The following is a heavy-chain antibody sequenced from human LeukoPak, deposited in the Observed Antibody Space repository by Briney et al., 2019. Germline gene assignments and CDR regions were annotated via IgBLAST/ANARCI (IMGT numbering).Heavy chain of an antibody. CDR1: GFTFNIAW. V-gene: IGHV3-15*01. D-gene: IGHD3-10*01. Sequence: GGSLRLSCAASGFTFNIAWMNWVRQAPGRGLEWVGRIKSKTDGGTTDYAAPVKGRFTISRDDSKNTLYLQMNSLKTEDTALYYCTILTMIRREHADYWGQGALVTVSS. CDR3: TILTMIRREHADY. CDR2: IKSKTDGGTT. J-gene: IGHJ4*02.